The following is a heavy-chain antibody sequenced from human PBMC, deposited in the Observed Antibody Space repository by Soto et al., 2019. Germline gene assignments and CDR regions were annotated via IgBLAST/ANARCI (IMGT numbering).Heavy chain of an antibody. V-gene: IGHV1-8*01. J-gene: IGHJ4*02. CDR2: MNPDSGDT. Sequence: QVQLVQSGAEVKKPGASVKVSCEASGYPFSAFDINWVRQAGGQGLEWMGWMNPDSGDTAFAQRFQDRITMTRSTSISTAYMDLSRLTSEDTAVYFCVRQPGGVATPGDDYWGQGTLVIVSS. CDR1: GYPFSAFD. D-gene: IGHD2-15*01. CDR3: VRQPGGVATPGDDY.